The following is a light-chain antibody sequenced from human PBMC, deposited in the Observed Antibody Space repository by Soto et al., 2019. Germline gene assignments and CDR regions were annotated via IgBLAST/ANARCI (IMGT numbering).Light chain of an antibody. V-gene: IGLV1-47*01. J-gene: IGLJ3*02. CDR1: DSNIGENY. CDR2: RSE. Sequence: QSVLTQPPSASGTPGQRVTISCSGSDSNIGENYVYWYQQVSGTAPRLLIFRSEQRPSGVPDRFSGSKSGTSASLVISGLRSEDEADYYCASWDDSLRGPSFGGGNKLTVL. CDR3: ASWDDSLRGPS.